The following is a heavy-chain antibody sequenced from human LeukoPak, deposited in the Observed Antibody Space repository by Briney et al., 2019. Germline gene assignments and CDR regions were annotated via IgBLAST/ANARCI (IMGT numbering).Heavy chain of an antibody. CDR2: ISSSSSYI. Sequence: PGGSLRLSCAASGFTFSSYEMNWVRQAPGKGLEWVSSISSSSSYIYYADSVKGRFTISRDNAKNSLYLQMNSLRAEDTAVYYCARVAYTSSWHLILYYYYYMDVWGKGTTVTVSS. J-gene: IGHJ6*03. CDR1: GFTFSSYE. CDR3: ARVAYTSSWHLILYYYYYMDV. V-gene: IGHV3-21*01. D-gene: IGHD6-13*01.